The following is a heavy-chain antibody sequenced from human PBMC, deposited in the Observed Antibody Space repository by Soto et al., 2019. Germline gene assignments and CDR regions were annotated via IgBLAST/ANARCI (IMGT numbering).Heavy chain of an antibody. D-gene: IGHD1-26*01. V-gene: IGHV4-59*01. J-gene: IGHJ4*02. CDR3: ARGGAQISSLTTFDY. CDR1: GGSIRSYY. CDR2: IYYNGNT. Sequence: ETLSLTCSVSGGSIRSYYWSWIRQPPGKGLEWIGYIYYNGNTNYNPSLKSRVTISIDTSRNQFSLKLRSVTAADTAVYYCARGGAQISSLTTFDYWGQGTLVTVSS.